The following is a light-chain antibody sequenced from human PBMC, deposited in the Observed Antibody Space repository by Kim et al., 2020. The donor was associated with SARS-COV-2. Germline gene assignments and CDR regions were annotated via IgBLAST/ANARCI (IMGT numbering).Light chain of an antibody. J-gene: IGLJ2*01. CDR3: QAWDSSTEVV. CDR2: QDS. V-gene: IGLV3-1*01. Sequence: SPEQTASITCSGDKLGDKYACWYQQKPGQSHVLVIYQDSKRPSGIPERFSGSNSGNTATLTISGTQAMDEADYYCQAWDSSTEVVFGGGTKLTVL. CDR1: KLGDKY.